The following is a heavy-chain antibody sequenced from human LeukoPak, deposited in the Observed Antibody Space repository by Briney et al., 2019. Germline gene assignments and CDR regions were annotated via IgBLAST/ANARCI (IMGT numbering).Heavy chain of an antibody. CDR1: GFTFSSYG. J-gene: IGHJ4*02. CDR2: ISYDGSNK. Sequence: GGSLRLSCAASGFTFSSYGMHWVRQAPGKGLEWVAVISYDGSNKYYADSVKGRFTISRDNSKNTLYLQMNSLRAEDTAVYYCAKVLTPYCSGGSCYDPDFDYWGQGTLVTVSS. D-gene: IGHD2-15*01. CDR3: AKVLTPYCSGGSCYDPDFDY. V-gene: IGHV3-30*18.